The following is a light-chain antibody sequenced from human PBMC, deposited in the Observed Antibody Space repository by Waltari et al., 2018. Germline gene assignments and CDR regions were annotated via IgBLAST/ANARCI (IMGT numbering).Light chain of an antibody. CDR3: QVWDSSGDQWI. J-gene: IGLJ2*01. V-gene: IGLV3-21*01. CDR1: NIGRKG. CDR2: YNS. Sequence: SYDVSQPRSVSVSPGQKPRITCGGDNIGRKGVHWYQQKSAQAPVLVIYYNSDRPSGIPERISGSNSGNTATLTISGVEAGDEADYYCQVWDSSGDQWIFGGGTRLTVL.